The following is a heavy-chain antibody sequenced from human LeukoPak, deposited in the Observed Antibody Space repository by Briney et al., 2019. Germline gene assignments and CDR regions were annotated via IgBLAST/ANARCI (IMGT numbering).Heavy chain of an antibody. CDR3: ARVAQWLVNWFDP. D-gene: IGHD6-19*01. CDR2: INPNSGGT. J-gene: IGHJ5*02. Sequence: ASVKVSCKASGYTFTGYYMHWVRQAPGQGLEWMGRINPNSGGTNYAQKFQGRVTMTRDTSISTAYMGLSRLRSDDTAVYYCARVAQWLVNWFDPWGQGTLVTVSS. V-gene: IGHV1-2*06. CDR1: GYTFTGYY.